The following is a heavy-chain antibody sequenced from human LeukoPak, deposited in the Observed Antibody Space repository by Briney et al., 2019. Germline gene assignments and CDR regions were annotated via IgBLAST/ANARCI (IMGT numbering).Heavy chain of an antibody. D-gene: IGHD3-9*01. V-gene: IGHV4-34*01. J-gene: IGHJ5*02. Sequence: SETLSLTCAVYGGSFSGYYWSWIRQPPGKGLEWIGEINHSGSTNYNPSLKSRVTISVDTSKNQFSLKLSSVTAADTAVYYCARVPLLRYFDWLYAGFDPWGQGTLVTVSS. CDR2: INHSGST. CDR1: GGSFSGYY. CDR3: ARVPLLRYFDWLYAGFDP.